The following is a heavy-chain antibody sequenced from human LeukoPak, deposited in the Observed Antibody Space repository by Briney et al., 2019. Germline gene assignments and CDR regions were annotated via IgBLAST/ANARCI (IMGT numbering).Heavy chain of an antibody. D-gene: IGHD2-2*01. CDR3: AKDSCSSTSCYVEY. CDR1: GFTFDDYA. V-gene: IGHV3-43*02. CDR2: ISGDGGST. J-gene: IGHJ4*02. Sequence: GGSLRLSCAASGFTFDDYAMHWVRQAPGKGLEWVSFISGDGGSTCYADSVKGRFTVSRDNSKNSLYVQMNSLRTEDTALYYCAKDSCSSTSCYVEYWGQGTLVTVSS.